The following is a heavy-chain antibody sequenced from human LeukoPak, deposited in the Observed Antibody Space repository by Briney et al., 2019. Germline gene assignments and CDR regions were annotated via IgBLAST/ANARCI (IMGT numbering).Heavy chain of an antibody. CDR1: GFTFSSYS. Sequence: GGSLRLSCAASGFTFSSYSMNWVRQAPGKGLEWVSSISSSSSYIYYADSVKGRFTISRDNSKNTLYLQMNSLRAEDTAVYYCAKDAGRLLDYWGQGTLVTVSS. CDR2: ISSSSSYI. D-gene: IGHD4-11*01. CDR3: AKDAGRLLDY. V-gene: IGHV3-21*01. J-gene: IGHJ4*02.